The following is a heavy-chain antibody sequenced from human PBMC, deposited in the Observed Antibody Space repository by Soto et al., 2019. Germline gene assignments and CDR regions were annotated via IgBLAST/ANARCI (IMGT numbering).Heavy chain of an antibody. J-gene: IGHJ5*02. V-gene: IGHV4-4*07. CDR1: GASIMGFY. D-gene: IGHD1-1*01. Sequence: SETLSLTCTVSGASIMGFYWGWGLKSAGKVLEWIGRIYATGTTDYNPSLKSRVMMSVDTSKKQFSLKLRSVTAADTAVYYCVRDGTKTLRDWFDPWGQGISVTVSS. CDR3: VRDGTKTLRDWFDP. CDR2: IYATGTT.